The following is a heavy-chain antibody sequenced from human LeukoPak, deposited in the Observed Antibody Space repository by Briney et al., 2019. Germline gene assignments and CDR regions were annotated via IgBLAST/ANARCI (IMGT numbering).Heavy chain of an antibody. CDR1: GGSISSGSYY. V-gene: IGHV4-61*02. CDR3: ARERGRIVVVIDY. Sequence: PSETLSLTCTVSGGSISSGSYYWSWIRQPAGKGLEWIGRIYTSGSTNYNPSLKSRVTISVDTSKNQFSLKLNSVTAADTAVYYCARERGRIVVVIDYWGQGTLVTVSS. J-gene: IGHJ4*02. CDR2: IYTSGST. D-gene: IGHD3-22*01.